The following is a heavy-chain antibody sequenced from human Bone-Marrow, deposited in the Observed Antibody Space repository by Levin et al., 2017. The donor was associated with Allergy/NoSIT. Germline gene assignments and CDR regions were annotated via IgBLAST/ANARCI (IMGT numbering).Heavy chain of an antibody. CDR1: GFTFNNYS. Sequence: GGSLRLSCAASGFTFNNYSMTWVRQAPGKGLEWVSTIAGRGDTTFYADSVRGRFTISRDSSDKKLFLQMDSLRADDTAIYFCARSQWLVQYWFFDRWGRGTLVTVSS. V-gene: IGHV3-23*01. CDR3: ARSQWLVQYWFFDR. CDR2: IAGRGDTT. J-gene: IGHJ2*01. D-gene: IGHD6-19*01.